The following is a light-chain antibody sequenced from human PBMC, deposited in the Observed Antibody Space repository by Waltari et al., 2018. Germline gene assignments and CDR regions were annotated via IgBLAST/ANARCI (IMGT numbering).Light chain of an antibody. J-gene: IGLJ1*01. CDR1: TSDVGSYNL. V-gene: IGLV2-23*02. Sequence: QSALTQPASVSGSPGQSITISCTGTTSDVGSYNLVTWYHQHPGKAPNLLIYDVNKRPPGISSRFSGSKSGNTASLTISGLQAEDEADYYCCSCAPNSLCVFGIGTKVTVL. CDR3: CSCAPNSLCV. CDR2: DVN.